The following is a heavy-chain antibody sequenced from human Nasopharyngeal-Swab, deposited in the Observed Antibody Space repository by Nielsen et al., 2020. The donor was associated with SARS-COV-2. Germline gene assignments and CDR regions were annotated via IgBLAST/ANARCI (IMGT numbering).Heavy chain of an antibody. D-gene: IGHD2-8*02. J-gene: IGHJ6*02. CDR3: ARGRYLWIYYYGMDV. CDR2: INYRGTT. Sequence: GSLRLSCAASGFTFALYTINWVRQAPGKGLEWIGDINYRGTTNYSPSLKSRVTISVDTSKNQFSLKLSSVTAADTAVYYCARGRYLWIYYYGMDVWGQGTTVTVSS. CDR1: GFTFALYT. V-gene: IGHV4-34*01.